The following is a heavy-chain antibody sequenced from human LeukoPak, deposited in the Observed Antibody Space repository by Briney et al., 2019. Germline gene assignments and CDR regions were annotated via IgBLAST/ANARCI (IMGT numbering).Heavy chain of an antibody. CDR1: GFTFSSYA. D-gene: IGHD2-15*01. V-gene: IGHV3-30*04. CDR3: ASEDMVVVVAAIDY. J-gene: IGHJ4*02. Sequence: SLRLSCAASGFTFSSYAMHWVRQAPGKGLEWVAVISYDGSNKYYADSVKGRFTISRDNSKNTLYLQMNSLRAEDTAVYYCASEDMVVVVAAIDYWGQGTLVTVSS. CDR2: ISYDGSNK.